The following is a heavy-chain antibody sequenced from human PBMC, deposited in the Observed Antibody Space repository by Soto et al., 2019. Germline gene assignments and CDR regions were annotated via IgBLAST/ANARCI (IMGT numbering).Heavy chain of an antibody. Sequence: GGSLRLSCAASGFTVSSNYMSWVRQAPGKGLEWVSVIYSGGSTYYADSVKGRFTISRDNSKNTLYLQMNSLRAEDTAVYYCARASPPYYDYIWGSYRPEYYFDYWGQGTLVTVSS. CDR2: IYSGGST. V-gene: IGHV3-66*01. CDR3: ARASPPYYDYIWGSYRPEYYFDY. CDR1: GFTVSSNY. D-gene: IGHD3-16*02. J-gene: IGHJ4*02.